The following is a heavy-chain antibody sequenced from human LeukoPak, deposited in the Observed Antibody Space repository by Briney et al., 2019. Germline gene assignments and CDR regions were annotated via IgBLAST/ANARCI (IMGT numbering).Heavy chain of an antibody. Sequence: GGSLRLSCAASGFTVSTNYMSWVRQAPGKGLEWVSYISSSGGTIYYADSVKGRFTISRDNTKNSLYLQMNSLRAEDTAMYYCARYNSGSFDWGQGTLVTVSS. D-gene: IGHD5-12*01. CDR2: ISSSGGTI. V-gene: IGHV3-11*04. J-gene: IGHJ4*02. CDR3: ARYNSGSFD. CDR1: GFTVSTNY.